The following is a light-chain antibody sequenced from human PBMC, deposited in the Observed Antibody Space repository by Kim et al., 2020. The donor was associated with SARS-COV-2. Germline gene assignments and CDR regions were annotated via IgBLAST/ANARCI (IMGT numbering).Light chain of an antibody. CDR2: GAS. CDR3: QQYNDWPWT. CDR1: QSISTN. Sequence: EIVMTQSPVTLSVSPGERVTLSCRASQSISTNLGWYQQKPGQAPRLLIYGASTRATGIPARFSGSGSGTEFTLTISSLQSEDFAVYCWQQYNDWPWTFGQGTKVDIK. J-gene: IGKJ1*01. V-gene: IGKV3-15*01.